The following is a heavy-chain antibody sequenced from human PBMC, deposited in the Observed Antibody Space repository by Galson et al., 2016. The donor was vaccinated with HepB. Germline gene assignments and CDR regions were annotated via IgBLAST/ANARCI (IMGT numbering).Heavy chain of an antibody. V-gene: IGHV3-48*03. CDR2: ISSSGNTM. J-gene: IGHJ6*02. CDR1: GFAFINYE. Sequence: SLRLSCASSGFAFINYEMTWVRQAPGQGLEWISYISSSGNTMYDADSVQGRFIISRDNAENSLFLQMNNLRAEDTAVYFCARVELGGYQLWGQGTTVTVSS. D-gene: IGHD2-2*01. CDR3: ARVELGGYQL.